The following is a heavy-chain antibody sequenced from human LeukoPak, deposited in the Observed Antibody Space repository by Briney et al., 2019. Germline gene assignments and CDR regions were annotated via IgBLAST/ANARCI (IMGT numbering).Heavy chain of an antibody. CDR1: GFTFSSYW. J-gene: IGHJ5*02. CDR3: ARELPYSSKGSNWFDP. CDR2: IKQDGSEK. Sequence: GGSLRLSCAASGFTFSSYWMSWVRQAPGKGLEWVANIKQDGSEKYYVDSVKGRFTISRDNAKNSLYLQMNSLRAEDTAVYYCARELPYSSKGSNWFDPWGQGTLVTVSS. D-gene: IGHD6-13*01. V-gene: IGHV3-7*01.